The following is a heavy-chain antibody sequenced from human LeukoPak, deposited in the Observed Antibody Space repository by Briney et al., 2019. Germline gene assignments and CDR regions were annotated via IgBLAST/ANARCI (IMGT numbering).Heavy chain of an antibody. V-gene: IGHV3-69-1*01. CDR2: IGGDGIA. CDR1: GFTFTDHP. Sequence: PGGSLRLSCVASGFTFTDHPMNWVRQAPGKGLEWISYIGGDGIAFYADSVKGRFSISRDNAKNTLYLQMNSLRVEDTAVYYCARGRPHGNDYWGQGTLVTVSS. D-gene: IGHD4-23*01. CDR3: ARGRPHGNDY. J-gene: IGHJ4*02.